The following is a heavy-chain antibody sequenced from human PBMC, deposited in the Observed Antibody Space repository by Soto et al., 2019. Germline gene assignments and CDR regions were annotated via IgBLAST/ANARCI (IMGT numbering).Heavy chain of an antibody. CDR2: VYYNGST. CDR3: ARGRREYYYDSSGYSPALKY. Sequence: PSETLSLTCTVSGGPIAPFYWTWIRQSPGKGLESIGYVYYNGSTNYNPALKGRVTISVDTSKNQFSLKLSSVTAADTAVYYCARGRREYYYDSSGYSPALKYWGQGTLVTVSS. CDR1: GGPIAPFY. J-gene: IGHJ4*02. D-gene: IGHD3-22*01. V-gene: IGHV4-59*12.